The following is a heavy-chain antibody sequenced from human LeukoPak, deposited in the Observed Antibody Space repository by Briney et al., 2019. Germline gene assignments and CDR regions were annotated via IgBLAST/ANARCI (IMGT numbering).Heavy chain of an antibody. D-gene: IGHD3-22*01. V-gene: IGHV4-39*06. CDR2: IYYSGST. Sequence: SETLSLTCTVSGGSISSSSYYWGWIRQPPGKGLEWIGSIYYSGSTYYNPSLKSRVTISIDTSKKQFPLRLSSVTAADTAVYYCAILLAGVSNGYDNAFDIWGQGTMVTVSS. CDR3: AILLAGVSNGYDNAFDI. J-gene: IGHJ3*02. CDR1: GGSISSSSYY.